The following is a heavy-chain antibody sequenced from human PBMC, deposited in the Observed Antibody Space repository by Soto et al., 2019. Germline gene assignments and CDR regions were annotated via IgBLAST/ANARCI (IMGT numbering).Heavy chain of an antibody. CDR2: INAGNGNT. V-gene: IGHV1-3*01. D-gene: IGHD3-3*01. CDR1: GYTFTSYA. J-gene: IGHJ5*02. CDR3: AREVSGPTIFGVVPNWFDP. Sequence: ASVKVSCKASGYTFTSYAMHWVRQAPGQRLEWMGWINAGNGNTEYSQKFQGRVTITRDTSASTAYMELSSLRSEDTAVYYCAREVSGPTIFGVVPNWFDPWGQGTLVTVSS.